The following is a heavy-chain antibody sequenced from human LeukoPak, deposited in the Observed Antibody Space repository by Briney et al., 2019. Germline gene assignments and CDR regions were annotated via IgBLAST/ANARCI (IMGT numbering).Heavy chain of an antibody. CDR3: TRDPRLSDF. CDR2: ISGNGGTT. J-gene: IGHJ4*02. Sequence: GESLRLSCAASGFSFGSYGLSWVRQAPGKGPQWVSYISGNGGTTHYADSVEGRFTISRDNAKNSLYLQMNSLRAEDTALYYCTRDPRLSDFWGQGVLVTVSS. D-gene: IGHD6-19*01. V-gene: IGHV3-48*04. CDR1: GFSFGSYG.